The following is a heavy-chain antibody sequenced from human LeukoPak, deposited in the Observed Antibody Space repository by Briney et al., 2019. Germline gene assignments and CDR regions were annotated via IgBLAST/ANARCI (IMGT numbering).Heavy chain of an antibody. Sequence: SETLSLTCTVSGGSISSSSYYWGWIRQPPGKGLEWIGTIYYSGSTYYNPSLKSRVTISVDTSKNQFSLKLSSVTAADTAVYYCAREGNSSGWYSAFDIWGQGTMVTVSS. J-gene: IGHJ3*02. V-gene: IGHV4-39*07. D-gene: IGHD6-19*01. CDR3: AREGNSSGWYSAFDI. CDR2: IYYSGST. CDR1: GGSISSSSYY.